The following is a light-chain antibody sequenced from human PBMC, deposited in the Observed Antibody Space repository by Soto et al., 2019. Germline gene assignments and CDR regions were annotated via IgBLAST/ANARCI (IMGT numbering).Light chain of an antibody. V-gene: IGKV1-5*01. CDR2: DVS. CDR1: QSITSW. J-gene: IGKJ2*01. CDR3: QQYNSHPYT. Sequence: DIQMTQSPSTLSASAGDRVTITCRASQSITSWLAWYQQKPGKAPNLLIYDVSTLESGVPSRFSGSGSGTEFTLTISSLQPDDSATYYCQQYNSHPYTFGQGTKLEIK.